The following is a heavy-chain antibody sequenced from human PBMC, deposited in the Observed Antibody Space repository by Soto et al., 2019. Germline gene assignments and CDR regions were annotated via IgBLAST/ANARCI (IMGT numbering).Heavy chain of an antibody. CDR1: GFIVNSNY. D-gene: IGHD3-16*01. V-gene: IGHV3-53*01. CDR3: VKEFKGAFDH. CDR2: IFTGGAT. J-gene: IGHJ4*02. Sequence: PGEFLRLSCAASGFIVNSNYMSWVRQAPGKGVEWVSVIFTGGATDYADSVKGRFTVSRDTSKTMLYLQMNSLRVDDTAVYFCVKEFKGAFDHWGPGTLVTVSS.